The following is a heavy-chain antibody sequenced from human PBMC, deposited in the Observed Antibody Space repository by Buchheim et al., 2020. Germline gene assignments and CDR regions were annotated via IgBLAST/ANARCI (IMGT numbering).Heavy chain of an antibody. D-gene: IGHD3-3*01. J-gene: IGHJ5*02. CDR2: IYWDDDK. CDR3: AHRLDDFWSGYYQDNWFDP. Sequence: QITLQESGPTLVKPTQTLTLTCTSSGFSLSTSGVGVGWIRQPPGKALEWLALIYWDDDKRYSPSLKSRLTITKDTSKNQVVLTMTNMDPVDTATYYCAHRLDDFWSGYYQDNWFDPWGQGTL. CDR1: GFSLSTSGVG. V-gene: IGHV2-5*02.